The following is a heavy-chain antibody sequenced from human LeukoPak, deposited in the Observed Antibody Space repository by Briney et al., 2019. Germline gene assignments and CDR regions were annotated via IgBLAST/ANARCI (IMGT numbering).Heavy chain of an antibody. CDR2: IIPIFGTA. D-gene: IGHD2-15*01. CDR1: GGTFSSYA. CDR3: AGYCSGGSCYRRPGSDY. V-gene: IGHV1-69*13. Sequence: VASVKVSCKASGGTFSSYAISWVRQAPGQGLEWMGGIIPIFGTANYAQKFQGRVTITADESMSTAYMELSSLRSEDTAVYYCAGYCSGGSCYRRPGSDYWGQGTLVTVSS. J-gene: IGHJ4*02.